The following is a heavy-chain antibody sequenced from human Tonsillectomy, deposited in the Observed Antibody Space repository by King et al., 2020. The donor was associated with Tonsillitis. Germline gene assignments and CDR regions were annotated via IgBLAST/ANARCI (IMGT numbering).Heavy chain of an antibody. Sequence: VQLVESGGGLVLPGGSVRLSCAASGFTFSAYWMSWLRQGPGKGLEWVAHTFLDESQTYYVDSVKGRFTISRDNARNSVSLQMNNLRAEDTAVYYCGSWAVATHPNNFWGQGTLVTVSS. D-gene: IGHD2-15*01. CDR2: TFLDESQT. CDR3: GSWAVATHPNNF. V-gene: IGHV3-7*03. CDR1: GFTFSAYW. J-gene: IGHJ4*02.